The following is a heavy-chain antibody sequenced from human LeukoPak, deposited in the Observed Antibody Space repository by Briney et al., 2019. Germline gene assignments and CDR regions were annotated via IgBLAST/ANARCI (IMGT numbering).Heavy chain of an antibody. CDR1: GFTFSSYE. D-gene: IGHD3-10*01. CDR3: AGAYYYGSGSLDV. Sequence: AGGSLRLSCAASGFTFSSYEMNWVRQAPGKGLEWVSYISSSGSTIYYADSVKGRFTISRDKSKNTLYLQMNSLRAEDTGVYYCAGAYYYGSGSLDVWGKGTTVTMSS. CDR2: ISSSGSTI. J-gene: IGHJ6*04. V-gene: IGHV3-48*03.